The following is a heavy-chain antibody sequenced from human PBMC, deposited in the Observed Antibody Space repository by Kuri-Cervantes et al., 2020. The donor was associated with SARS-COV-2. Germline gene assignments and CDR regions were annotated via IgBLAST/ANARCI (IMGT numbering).Heavy chain of an antibody. CDR3: ARVKTSGSYYGGYDAFDI. CDR2: IYSGGST. CDR1: GFTVSSNY. D-gene: IGHD1-26*01. J-gene: IGHJ3*02. V-gene: IGHV3-53*01. Sequence: GESLKISCAASGFTVSSNYMSWVRQAPGKGLEWVSVIYSGGSTYYADSVKGRFTISRDNSKNTLYLQMNSLRAEDTAVYYCARVKTSGSYYGGYDAFDIWGQGTMVTVSS.